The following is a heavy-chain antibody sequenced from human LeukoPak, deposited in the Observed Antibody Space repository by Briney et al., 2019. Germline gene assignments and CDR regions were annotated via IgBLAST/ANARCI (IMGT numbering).Heavy chain of an antibody. D-gene: IGHD3-22*01. CDR2: ISGSGGST. V-gene: IGHV3-23*01. CDR3: AKEERITMIVVVTSAPNWFDP. J-gene: IGHJ5*02. CDR1: GFTFSSYA. Sequence: GGSLRLSRAASGFTFSSYAMSWVRQAPGKGLEWVSAISGSGGSTYYADSVKGRFTISRDNSKNTLYLQMNSLRAEDTAVYYCAKEERITMIVVVTSAPNWFDPWGQGTLVTVSS.